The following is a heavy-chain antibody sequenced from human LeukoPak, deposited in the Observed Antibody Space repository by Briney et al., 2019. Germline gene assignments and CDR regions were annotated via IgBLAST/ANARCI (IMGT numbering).Heavy chain of an antibody. CDR3: ARAQYYYDSSGFYY. CDR1: GFTISSYS. V-gene: IGHV3-21*01. CDR2: ISSSSSYI. D-gene: IGHD3-22*01. J-gene: IGHJ4*02. Sequence: GGSLRLSCAASGFTISSYSMNWVRQAPGKGLEWVSSISSSSSYIYYADSVKGRFTISRDNAKNSLYLQMNSLRAEDTAVYYCARAQYYYDSSGFYYWGQGTLVTVSS.